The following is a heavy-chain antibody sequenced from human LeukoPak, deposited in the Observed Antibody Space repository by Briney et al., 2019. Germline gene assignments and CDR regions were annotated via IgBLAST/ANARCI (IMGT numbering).Heavy chain of an antibody. CDR2: IFHSGRT. CDR1: GGSIRDNNYY. D-gene: IGHD3-9*01. Sequence: SETLSLTCTVSGGSIRDNNYYWGWIRQPPGKGLEWIGGIFHSGRTFYNPSLRSQVSMSVNTSKKQIALTVSSVTAADTAVYYCARLLSYDILTDNYYKYYMDVWDKGATVTVSS. V-gene: IGHV4-39*01. J-gene: IGHJ6*03. CDR3: ARLLSYDILTDNYYKYYMDV.